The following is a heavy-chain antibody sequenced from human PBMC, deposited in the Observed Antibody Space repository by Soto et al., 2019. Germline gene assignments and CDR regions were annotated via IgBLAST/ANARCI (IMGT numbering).Heavy chain of an antibody. Sequence: ASVKVSFKCSVYTLTELSMHWVRQAPGKGLEWMGGFDPEDGETIYAQKFQGRVTMTEDTSTDTAYIELSSLRGDDSAIYSCARDRTDLSTGYSAIGGFDPWGQGTQVTVSS. CDR2: FDPEDGET. D-gene: IGHD3-9*01. J-gene: IGHJ5*02. V-gene: IGHV1-24*01. CDR3: ARDRTDLSTGYSAIGGFDP. CDR1: VYTLTELS.